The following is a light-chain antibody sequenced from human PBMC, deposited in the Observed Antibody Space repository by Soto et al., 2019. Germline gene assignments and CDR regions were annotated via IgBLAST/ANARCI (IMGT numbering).Light chain of an antibody. J-gene: IGKJ4*01. Sequence: ERVMTQSPATLSVSAGERATLSCRASQSVSSNLAWYQQKPGQAPRLLIYSASTRATGIPARFSGSGSGTEFTLTITSLQSEDFAVYYCQQYNNWPLTFGGGTKVDI. V-gene: IGKV3-15*01. CDR3: QQYNNWPLT. CDR2: SAS. CDR1: QSVSSN.